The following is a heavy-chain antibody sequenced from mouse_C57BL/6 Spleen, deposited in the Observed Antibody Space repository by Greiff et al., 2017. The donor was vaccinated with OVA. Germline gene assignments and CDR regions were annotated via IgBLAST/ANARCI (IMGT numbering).Heavy chain of an antibody. CDR1: GYSITSGYY. CDR2: ISYDGSN. Sequence: EVKLMESGPGLVKPSQSLSLTCSVTGYSITSGYYWNWIRQFPGNKLEWMGYISYDGSNNYNPSLQNRISITRDTSKYQLFLKLNSVTTEDTATYYCARGGSAWFAYWGQGTLVTVSA. J-gene: IGHJ3*01. CDR3: ARGGSAWFAY. V-gene: IGHV3-6*01. D-gene: IGHD1-1*02.